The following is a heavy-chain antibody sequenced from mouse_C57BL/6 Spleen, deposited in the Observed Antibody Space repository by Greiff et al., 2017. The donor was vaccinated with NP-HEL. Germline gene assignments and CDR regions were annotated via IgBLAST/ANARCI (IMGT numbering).Heavy chain of an antibody. CDR3: AREGNYGFAY. CDR2: IDPNSGGT. Sequence: QVQLKQPGAELVKPGASVKLSCKASGYTFTSYWMHWVKQRPGRGLEWIGRIDPNSGGTKYNEKFKSKATLTVDKPSSTAYMQLSSLTSEDSAVYYCAREGNYGFAYWGQGTLVTVSA. D-gene: IGHD2-1*01. CDR1: GYTFTSYW. V-gene: IGHV1-72*01. J-gene: IGHJ3*01.